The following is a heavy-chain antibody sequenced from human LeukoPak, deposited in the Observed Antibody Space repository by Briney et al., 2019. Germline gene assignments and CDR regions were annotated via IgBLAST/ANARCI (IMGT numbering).Heavy chain of an antibody. CDR2: INTDGSTT. Sequence: GGSLRLSCAASGFTFISSRMLWVRQTPGKGLVWVSNINTDGSTTNYADSVKGRFTISRDNAKNTLFLQMNSLRAEDTAIYYCVRSWGEDYWGQGTLVTVSS. D-gene: IGHD3-16*01. CDR3: VRSWGEDY. V-gene: IGHV3-74*01. CDR1: GFTFISSR. J-gene: IGHJ4*02.